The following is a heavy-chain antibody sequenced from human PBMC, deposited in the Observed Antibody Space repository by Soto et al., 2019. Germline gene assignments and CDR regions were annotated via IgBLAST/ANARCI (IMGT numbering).Heavy chain of an antibody. D-gene: IGHD2-8*01. CDR2: INPKRGGT. Sequence: QVQLVQSGAEVKKPGASVKVSCKASGYTFTGYYMHWVRQAPGQGLEWMGWINPKRGGTKYAQKFQGWVTMTRDTSISTAYMELSRLRSDDTAVYYCARDFSTIGVSLYYGMDVWGQGTTVTVSS. CDR1: GYTFTGYY. CDR3: ARDFSTIGVSLYYGMDV. V-gene: IGHV1-2*04. J-gene: IGHJ6*02.